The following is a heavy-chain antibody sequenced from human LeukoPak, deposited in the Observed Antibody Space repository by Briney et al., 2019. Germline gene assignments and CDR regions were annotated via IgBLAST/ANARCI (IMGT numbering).Heavy chain of an antibody. J-gene: IGHJ4*02. CDR2: VKQDGSEK. Sequence: PGGSLRLSCAASGFTFSTYWMSWVRQAPGKGLEWVANVKQDGSEKYYVDSVKGRFTISRDNAKNSLYLQMNSLRDEDTAVYYCARAAYNSSPDYWGQGTLVTVSS. CDR3: ARAAYNSSPDY. V-gene: IGHV3-7*02. D-gene: IGHD6-13*01. CDR1: GFTFSTYW.